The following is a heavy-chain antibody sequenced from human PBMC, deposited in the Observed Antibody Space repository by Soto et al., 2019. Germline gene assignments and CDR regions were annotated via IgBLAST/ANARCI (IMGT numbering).Heavy chain of an antibody. CDR3: ARDHPYSSDFDGFDY. D-gene: IGHD6-19*01. V-gene: IGHV4-59*01. CDR1: GGSISSYC. Sequence: PSETLSLTCTVSGGSISSYCWSWIRQPPGKGLEWIGYIYYSGSTNYNPSLKSRVTISVDTSKNQFSLKLSSVTAADTAVYYCARDHPYSSDFDGFDYRGQGTLVTVSS. CDR2: IYYSGST. J-gene: IGHJ4*02.